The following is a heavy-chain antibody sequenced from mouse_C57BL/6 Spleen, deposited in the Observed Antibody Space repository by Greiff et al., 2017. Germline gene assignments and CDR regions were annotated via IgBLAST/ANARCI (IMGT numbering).Heavy chain of an antibody. CDR2: ISSGSSTI. Sequence: EVHLVESGGGLVKPGGSLKLSCAASGFTFSDYGMHWVRQAPEKGLEWVAYISSGSSTIYYADTVKGRFTISRDNAKNTLFLQMTSLRSEDTAMYYCARGGFYGSSYDYAMDYWGQGTSVTVSS. CDR3: ARGGFYGSSYDYAMDY. J-gene: IGHJ4*01. V-gene: IGHV5-17*01. D-gene: IGHD1-1*01. CDR1: GFTFSDYG.